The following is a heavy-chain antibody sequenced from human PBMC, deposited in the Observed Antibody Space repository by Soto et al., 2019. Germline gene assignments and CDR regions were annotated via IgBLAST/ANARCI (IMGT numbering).Heavy chain of an antibody. V-gene: IGHV3-21*01. D-gene: IGHD3-22*01. CDR2: ISSSSSYI. CDR3: ARDPKDYDSSGSKGGDY. CDR1: GFTFSSYS. Sequence: GGSLRLSCAASGFTFSSYSMNWVRQAPGKGLEWVSSISSSSSYIYYADSVKGRFTISRDNTKNSLYLQMNSLRAEDTAVYYCARDPKDYDSSGSKGGDYWGQGTLVTVSS. J-gene: IGHJ4*02.